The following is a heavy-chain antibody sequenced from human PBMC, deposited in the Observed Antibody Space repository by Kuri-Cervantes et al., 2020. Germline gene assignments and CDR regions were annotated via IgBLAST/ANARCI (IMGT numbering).Heavy chain of an antibody. CDR2: INAGGSPT. J-gene: IGHJ5*02. D-gene: IGHD3-10*01. V-gene: IGHV3-48*03. CDR3: ARAGESRFRELLYPRWCDP. CDR1: GFTFSRYE. Sequence: GGSLRLSCAASGFTFSRYEINWVRQAPGKGLEWVAYINAGGSPTYYADSVKGRFTISRDNAKSSLYLQMNSLRAEDTAVYYCARAGESRFRELLYPRWCDPWGQGTLVTVSS.